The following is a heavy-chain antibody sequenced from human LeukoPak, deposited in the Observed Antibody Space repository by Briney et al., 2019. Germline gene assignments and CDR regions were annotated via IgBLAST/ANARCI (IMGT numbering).Heavy chain of an antibody. CDR3: AKDEVATGIIEYYFDY. J-gene: IGHJ4*02. Sequence: PGGSLRLSCAASGFTVSSNYMSWVRQAPGKGLEWVSVIYSGGSTYYADSVKGRFTISRDNSKNTLYLQMNSLRAEDTAVYYCAKDEVATGIIEYYFDYWGQGTLVTVSS. D-gene: IGHD6-13*01. CDR1: GFTVSSNY. CDR2: IYSGGST. V-gene: IGHV3-66*01.